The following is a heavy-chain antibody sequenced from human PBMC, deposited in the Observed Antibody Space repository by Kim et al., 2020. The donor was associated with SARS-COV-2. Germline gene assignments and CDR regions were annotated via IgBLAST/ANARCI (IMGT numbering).Heavy chain of an antibody. D-gene: IGHD6-13*01. Sequence: ADSLRGGFNIPGNNSKNTRYLQMNSLRAEDTAVYYCAREGLAAAGGSFDYWGQGTLVTVSS. CDR3: AREGLAAAGGSFDY. J-gene: IGHJ4*02. V-gene: IGHV3-30*01.